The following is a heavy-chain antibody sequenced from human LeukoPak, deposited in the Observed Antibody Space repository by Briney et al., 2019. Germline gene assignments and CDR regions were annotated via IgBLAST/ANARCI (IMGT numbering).Heavy chain of an antibody. CDR3: AKYCGGDCDQGAFDI. V-gene: IGHV3-7*02. J-gene: IGHJ3*02. D-gene: IGHD2-21*01. CDR2: IKQDGSEK. Sequence: PGGSLRLSCAASGFTFSGSAMHWVRQASGKGLEWVANIKQDGSEKYYVDSVKGRFTISRDNAKNSLHLQMNSLRAEDTAVYYCAKYCGGDCDQGAFDIWGQGTMVTVSS. CDR1: GFTFSGSA.